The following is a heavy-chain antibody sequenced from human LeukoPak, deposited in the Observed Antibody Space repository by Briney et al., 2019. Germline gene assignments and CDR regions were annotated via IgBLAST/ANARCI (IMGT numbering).Heavy chain of an antibody. CDR2: ISGSGGST. CDR1: GFTFSSYA. V-gene: IGHV3-23*01. CDR3: AKGPSDIVVSYYGMDV. D-gene: IGHD5-12*01. Sequence: GGSLRLSCAASGFTFSSYAMSWVRQAPGKGLEWVSAISGSGGSTYYADSVKGRFTISRDNSKNTLYLQMNSLRAEDTAVYYCAKGPSDIVVSYYGMDVWGQGTTVTVSS. J-gene: IGHJ6*02.